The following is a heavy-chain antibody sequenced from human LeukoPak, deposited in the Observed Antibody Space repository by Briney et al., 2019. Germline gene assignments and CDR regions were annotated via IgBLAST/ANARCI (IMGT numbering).Heavy chain of an antibody. CDR3: ARGNRIVQRD. V-gene: IGHV4-59*12. J-gene: IGHJ4*02. CDR1: GGSINGYY. D-gene: IGHD1-1*01. Sequence: PSETLSLTCTVSGGSINGYYWSWIRQSPGKGLESLGYIYYTGSTNYNPSLKSRVTMSVDTSKNQFSLKLSSVTAADTAVYYCARGNRIVQRDWGQGTLVTVSS. CDR2: IYYTGST.